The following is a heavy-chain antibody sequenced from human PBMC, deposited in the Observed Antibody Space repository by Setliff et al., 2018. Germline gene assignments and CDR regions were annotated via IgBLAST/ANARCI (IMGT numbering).Heavy chain of an antibody. CDR3: ARGRIQLWKYYFDY. V-gene: IGHV4-61*10. J-gene: IGHJ4*02. CDR2: IHSSGST. D-gene: IGHD5-18*01. CDR1: GGSISSGSYY. Sequence: SETLSLTCTVSGGSISSGSYYWSWIRQPAGKGLEWIGHIHSSGSTNYNPSLKSRVTISVDRSKNQFSLKLSSVTAADTAVYYCARGRIQLWKYYFDYWGQGTLVTVSS.